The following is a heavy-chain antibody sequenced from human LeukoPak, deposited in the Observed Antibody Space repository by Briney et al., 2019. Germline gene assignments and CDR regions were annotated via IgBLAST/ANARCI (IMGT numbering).Heavy chain of an antibody. Sequence: GGSLRLSCAASGFNVTNNYMSWVRQAPGKGLEWVSVIYSGGSTYYADSVKGRFTISRDNSKNTPHLQMNSLRAEDTAVYYCARQRTFIVGPTGFDYWGQGTLVTVSS. D-gene: IGHD1-26*01. CDR2: IYSGGST. CDR1: GFNVTNNY. J-gene: IGHJ4*02. CDR3: ARQRTFIVGPTGFDY. V-gene: IGHV3-66*04.